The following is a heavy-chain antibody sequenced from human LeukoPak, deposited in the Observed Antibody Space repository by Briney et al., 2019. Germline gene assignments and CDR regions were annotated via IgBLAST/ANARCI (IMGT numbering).Heavy chain of an antibody. Sequence: ASVTVSYMASGYTFTGYYMHWVRQAPGQGLEWMGWINPNSGGTNYAQKFQGRVTMTRDTSISTAYMELSRLRSDDTAVYYCARAPTGYSSGWYDYWGQGTLVTVSS. V-gene: IGHV1-2*02. CDR1: GYTFTGYY. D-gene: IGHD6-19*01. CDR3: ARAPTGYSSGWYDY. CDR2: INPNSGGT. J-gene: IGHJ4*02.